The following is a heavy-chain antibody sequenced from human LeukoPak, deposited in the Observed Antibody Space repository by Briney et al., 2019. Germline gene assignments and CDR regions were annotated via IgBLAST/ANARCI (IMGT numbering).Heavy chain of an antibody. Sequence: SQTLSLTCTVSGGSISSGDYYWSWIRQPPGKGLEWIGYIYYSGSTYYNPSLKSRVTISVDTSKNQFSLKLSSVTAADTAVYYCARATETYYYDSSGYYSTLYDAFDIWGQGTMVTVSS. CDR2: IYYSGST. CDR1: GGSISSGDYY. D-gene: IGHD3-22*01. V-gene: IGHV4-30-4*01. CDR3: ARATETYYYDSSGYYSTLYDAFDI. J-gene: IGHJ3*02.